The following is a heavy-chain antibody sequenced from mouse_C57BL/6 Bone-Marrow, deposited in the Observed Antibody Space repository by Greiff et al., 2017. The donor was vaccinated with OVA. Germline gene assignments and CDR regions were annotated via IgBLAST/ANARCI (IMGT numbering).Heavy chain of an antibody. V-gene: IGHV1-55*01. Sequence: QVQLKQPGAELVKPGASVKMSCKASGYTFTSYWITWVKQRPGQGLEWIGDIYPGSGSTNYNEKFKSKATLTVDTSSSTAYMQLSSLTSEDSAVYYCAREWGNWSWFAYRGQGTLVTVSA. CDR3: AREWGNWSWFAY. D-gene: IGHD2-1*01. CDR2: IYPGSGST. J-gene: IGHJ3*01. CDR1: GYTFTSYW.